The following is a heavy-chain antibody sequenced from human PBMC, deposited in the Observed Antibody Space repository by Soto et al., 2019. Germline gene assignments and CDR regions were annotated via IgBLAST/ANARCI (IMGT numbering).Heavy chain of an antibody. CDR1: GFTLSDHF. D-gene: IGHD4-4*01. CDR3: VTLQFSRWFY. CDR2: TKHKAASYTT. Sequence: GALRLSCAASGFTLSDHFIEWVREAPGKGLEWFGRTKHKAASYTTDYAASVNGRFTISRDDSKNSLYLQMNSLNTADTAMYYCVTLQFSRWFYWGLGTLVTV. V-gene: IGHV3-72*01. J-gene: IGHJ4*02.